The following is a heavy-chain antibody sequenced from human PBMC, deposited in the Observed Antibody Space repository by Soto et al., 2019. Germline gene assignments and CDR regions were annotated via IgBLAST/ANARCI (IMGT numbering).Heavy chain of an antibody. D-gene: IGHD3-3*01. V-gene: IGHV1-18*01. J-gene: IGHJ6*02. CDR3: AREYDFWSGYSPRGYYYYGMDV. Sequence: ASVKVSCNASGYTFTSYGSSWVRPAPGQGLEWIGWISAYNGNTNYAQKLQGRVTMTTDTSTSTAYMELRSLRSDDTAVYYCAREYDFWSGYSPRGYYYYGMDVWGQGTTVTVSS. CDR1: GYTFTSYG. CDR2: ISAYNGNT.